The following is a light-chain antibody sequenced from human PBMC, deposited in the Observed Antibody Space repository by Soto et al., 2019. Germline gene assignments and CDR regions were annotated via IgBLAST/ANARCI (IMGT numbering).Light chain of an antibody. CDR3: WSYAGRRTFEV. CDR1: SSDVGSYNL. V-gene: IGLV2-23*03. CDR2: EGN. J-gene: IGLJ2*01. Sequence: QSALTQPASVSESPGQSITISCTGSSSDVGSYNLVSWYQQYPGKAPKLMIFEGNKRPSGVSNRFSASKSGNTASLTISGLQAEDEADYYCWSYAGRRTFEVFGGGTKLTVL.